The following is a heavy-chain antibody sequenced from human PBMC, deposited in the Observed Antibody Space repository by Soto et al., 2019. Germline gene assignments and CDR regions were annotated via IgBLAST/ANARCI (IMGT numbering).Heavy chain of an antibody. J-gene: IGHJ4*02. V-gene: IGHV3-23*01. D-gene: IGHD3-3*01. CDR3: AKRPYYDFWSGYYKDY. CDR2: ISGSGGST. CDR1: GFTFSSYA. Sequence: SLRLSCAASGFTFSSYAMSWVRQAPGKGLEWVSVISGSGGSTYYADSVKGRFTISRDNSRNTLYLQMNSLRVEDTAVYYCAKRPYYDFWSGYYKDYWGQGALVTVSS.